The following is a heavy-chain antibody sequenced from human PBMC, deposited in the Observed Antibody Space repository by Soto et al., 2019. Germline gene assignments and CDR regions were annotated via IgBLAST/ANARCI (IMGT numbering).Heavy chain of an antibody. D-gene: IGHD6-13*01. CDR1: GFTFSSYG. J-gene: IGHJ6*02. CDR3: AKPYHRNLRSSWDVDYGIAV. Sequence: QVQLVESGGGVVQPGRSLRLSCAASGFTFSSYGMHWVRQAPGKGLEWVAVISYDGSNKYYADSVKGRFTISRDNSKNTLYLQMNSLRAEDTAVYYCAKPYHRNLRSSWDVDYGIAVWGQGTTVTVSS. V-gene: IGHV3-30*18. CDR2: ISYDGSNK.